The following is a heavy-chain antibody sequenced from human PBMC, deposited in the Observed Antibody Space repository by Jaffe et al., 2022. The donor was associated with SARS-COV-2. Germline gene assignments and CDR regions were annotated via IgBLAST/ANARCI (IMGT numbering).Heavy chain of an antibody. CDR2: IYHSGST. CDR1: GGSISSGGYS. V-gene: IGHV4-30-2*01. J-gene: IGHJ5*02. D-gene: IGHD6-19*01. CDR3: ARERENSSGWANWFDP. Sequence: QLQLQESGSGLVKPSQTLSLTCAVSGGSISSGGYSWSWIRQPPGKGLEWIGYIYHSGSTYYNPSLKSRVTISVDRSKNQFSLKLSSVTAADTAVYYCARERENSSGWANWFDPWGQGTLVTVSS.